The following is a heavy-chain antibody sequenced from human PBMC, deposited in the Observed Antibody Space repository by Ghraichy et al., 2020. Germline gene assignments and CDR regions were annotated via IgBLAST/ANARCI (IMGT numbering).Heavy chain of an antibody. CDR2: ISYDEKHL. CDR3: SKGHDYSTYATFEY. V-gene: IGHV3-30*18. Sequence: SVISYDEKHLSYANSVKGRFTISRDNSNNTLYLQLNSLTAEDTAVYFCSKGHDYSTYATFEYWCQGTLVTVSS. D-gene: IGHD4-11*01. J-gene: IGHJ4*02.